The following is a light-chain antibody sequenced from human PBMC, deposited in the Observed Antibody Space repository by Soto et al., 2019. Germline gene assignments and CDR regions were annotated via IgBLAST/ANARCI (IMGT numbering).Light chain of an antibody. V-gene: IGLV2-14*01. J-gene: IGLJ1*01. CDR1: ISDVGAYNY. CDR2: EVS. Sequence: QSALTQPSSVSGSLGQSITISCTGTISDVGAYNYVSWYQQQPGKAPKLMISEVSNRPSGVSNRFSGYKYGNTASLIISGLQAEDEADYYCCSFTSITTYVFGTGTKVTV. CDR3: CSFTSITTYV.